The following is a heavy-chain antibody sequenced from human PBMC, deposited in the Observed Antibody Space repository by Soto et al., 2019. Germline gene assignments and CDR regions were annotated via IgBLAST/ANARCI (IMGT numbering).Heavy chain of an antibody. J-gene: IGHJ4*02. Sequence: GGSLRLSCVASGFSFRSYGMHWVRQAPGKGLEWVAVIWFDGSQKHYVDSVQGRFTVSRDNSKDTMFLEMNSLRVEDTAVYCCARFYNNTAWPAFWGQGTLVTVSS. V-gene: IGHV3-33*08. CDR3: ARFYNNTAWPAF. CDR2: IWFDGSQK. D-gene: IGHD1-20*01. CDR1: GFSFRSYG.